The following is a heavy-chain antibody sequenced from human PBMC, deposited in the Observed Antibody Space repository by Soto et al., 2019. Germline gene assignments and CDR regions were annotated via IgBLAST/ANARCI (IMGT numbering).Heavy chain of an antibody. D-gene: IGHD3-3*01. Sequence: QVQLVESGGGVVQPGRSLRLSCAASGFTFSSYGMHWVRQAPGKGLEWVAVISYDGSNKYYADSVKGRFTISRDNSKNTLYLQMNSLRAEDTAVYYCAKAATAVESDYWGQGTLVTVSS. J-gene: IGHJ4*02. CDR3: AKAATAVESDY. CDR2: ISYDGSNK. V-gene: IGHV3-30*18. CDR1: GFTFSSYG.